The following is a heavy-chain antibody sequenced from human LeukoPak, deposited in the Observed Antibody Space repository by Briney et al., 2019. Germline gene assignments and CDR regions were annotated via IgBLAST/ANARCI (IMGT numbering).Heavy chain of an antibody. CDR2: INHSGST. V-gene: IGHV4-34*01. D-gene: IGHD3-10*01. Sequence: IPSETLSLTCAVYGGSFSGYYCSWIRQPPGKGLEWIGEINHSGSTNYNPSLKSRVTISVDTSKNQFSLKLSSVTAADTAVYYCARGGAYYYGSGSTSFDPWGQGTLVTVSS. CDR3: ARGGAYYYGSGSTSFDP. J-gene: IGHJ5*02. CDR1: GGSFSGYY.